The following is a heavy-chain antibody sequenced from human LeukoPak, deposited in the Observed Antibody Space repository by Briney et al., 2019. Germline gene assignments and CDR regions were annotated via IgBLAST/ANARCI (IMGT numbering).Heavy chain of an antibody. CDR1: GFTFSTYS. Sequence: AGGSLRLSCAASGFTFSTYSMSWVRRAPGKGLEWASGISGSGGSTYYADSVKGRFTISRDNYKNTLYLQMNTLRAEDTAVYYCAKSFLTSSDLNWFDPWGQGTLVTVSS. V-gene: IGHV3-23*01. J-gene: IGHJ5*02. D-gene: IGHD3-10*01. CDR2: ISGSGGST. CDR3: AKSFLTSSDLNWFDP.